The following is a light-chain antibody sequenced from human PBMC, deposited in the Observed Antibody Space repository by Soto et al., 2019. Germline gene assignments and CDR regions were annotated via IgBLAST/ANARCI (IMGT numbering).Light chain of an antibody. J-gene: IGLJ2*01. CDR2: RNN. CDR1: SSNIGSNY. CDR3: AAWDDSLSADVV. V-gene: IGLV1-47*01. Sequence: QSVLTQPPSASGTPGQRVTISCSGSSSNIGSNYVYWYQQLPGTAPKLLIYRNNQRPSGVPDRFSGSKSGTSASLAISGLXXXDEADYYCAAWDDSLSADVVFGGGTKLTVL.